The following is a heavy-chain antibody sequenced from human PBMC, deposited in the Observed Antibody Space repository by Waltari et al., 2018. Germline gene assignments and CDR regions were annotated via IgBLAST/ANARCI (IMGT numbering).Heavy chain of an antibody. CDR3: AGRPLYTVVWHGFDY. CDR1: NGSISTNTSS. V-gene: IGHV4-39*07. J-gene: IGHJ4*02. Sequence: QLQLQESGPGLVKPSETLSLTCNVPNGSISTNTSSWAWIRQPPGKGLEWIGRIFYTGNVYYNPSLQSRVTMSVDTSRNQFSLKLRSVTAADTAVYYCAGRPLYTVVWHGFDYWGRGALVTVSS. CDR2: IFYTGNV. D-gene: IGHD2-2*02.